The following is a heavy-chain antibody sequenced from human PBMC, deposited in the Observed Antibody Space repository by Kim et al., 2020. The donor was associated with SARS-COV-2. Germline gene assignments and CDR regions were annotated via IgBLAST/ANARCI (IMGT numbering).Heavy chain of an antibody. CDR2: ISGSGGST. CDR1: GFTFSSYA. V-gene: IGHV3-23*01. D-gene: IGHD3-10*01. Sequence: GGSLRLSCAASGFTFSSYAMSWVRQAPGKGLEWVSAISGSGGSTYYADSVKGRFTISRDNSKNTLYLQMNSLRAEDTAVYYCAKSVGGVRGVKGCYDYWGQGTLVTVSS. CDR3: AKSVGGVRGVKGCYDY. J-gene: IGHJ4*02.